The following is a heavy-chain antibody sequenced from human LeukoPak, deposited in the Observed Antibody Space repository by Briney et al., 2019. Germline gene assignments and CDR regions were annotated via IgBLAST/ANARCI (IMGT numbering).Heavy chain of an antibody. J-gene: IGHJ3*02. V-gene: IGHV4-34*01. Sequence: PSETLSLTCAVYGGSFSGYYWSWIRQPPGKGLEWIWEINHSGSTNYNPSLKSRVTISVETSKNQFSLKLSSVTAADTAVYYCARYASPSSGAFDIWGQGTMVTVSS. D-gene: IGHD3-10*01. CDR2: INHSGST. CDR1: GGSFSGYY. CDR3: ARYASPSSGAFDI.